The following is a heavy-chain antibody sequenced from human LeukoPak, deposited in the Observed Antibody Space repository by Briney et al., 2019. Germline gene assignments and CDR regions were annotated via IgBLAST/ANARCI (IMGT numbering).Heavy chain of an antibody. CDR2: IYYSGST. J-gene: IGHJ3*02. D-gene: IGHD3-3*01. CDR3: ARRGTRFWSGSNDAFDI. V-gene: IGHV4-39*01. Sequence: SETLFLTCTVSGGSISSSSYYWGWIRQPPGKGLEWIGSIYYSGSTYYNPSLKSRVTISVDTSKNQFSLKLSSVTAADTAVYYCARRGTRFWSGSNDAFDIWGQGTMVTVSS. CDR1: GGSISSSSYY.